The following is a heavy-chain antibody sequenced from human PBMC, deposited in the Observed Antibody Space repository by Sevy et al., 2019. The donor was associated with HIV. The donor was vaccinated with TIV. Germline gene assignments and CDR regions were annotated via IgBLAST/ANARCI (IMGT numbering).Heavy chain of an antibody. CDR2: IKQDGSEK. CDR3: ARGGRQLIWDFDY. D-gene: IGHD6-6*01. V-gene: IGHV3-7*01. CDR1: GFTFSSYW. Sequence: GGSLRLSCAASGFTFSSYWMSWVRQAPGKGLEWVANIKQDGSEKYYVDSVKGRLTISRDNAKNSRYLQMNSLRAEDTAVYYCARGGRQLIWDFDYWGQGTLVTVSS. J-gene: IGHJ4*02.